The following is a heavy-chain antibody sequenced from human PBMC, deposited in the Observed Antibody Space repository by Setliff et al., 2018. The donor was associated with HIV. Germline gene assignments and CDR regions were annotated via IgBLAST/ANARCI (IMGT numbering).Heavy chain of an antibody. CDR2: ISYDGSNK. CDR1: GFTFSSFW. Sequence: GGSLRLSCAASGFTFSSFWMSWVRQAPGKGLEWVAVISYDGSNKYYADSVKGRFTISRDNSKNTLYLQMNSLRAEDTAVYYCAKDQYGITGTTFSGPADYWGQGTLVTVSS. CDR3: AKDQYGITGTTFSGPADY. V-gene: IGHV3-30*18. D-gene: IGHD1-7*01. J-gene: IGHJ4*02.